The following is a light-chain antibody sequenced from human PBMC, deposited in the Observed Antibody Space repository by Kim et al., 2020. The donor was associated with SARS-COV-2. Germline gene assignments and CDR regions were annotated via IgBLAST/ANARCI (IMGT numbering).Light chain of an antibody. CDR2: DDD. J-gene: IGLJ1*01. CDR1: NIGTRG. Sequence: SYEMTQPPSVSVAPGQTATLTCGGDNIGTRGVNWYHQKPGQAPLLVVYDDDDRPSGIPARFSASNSGNTATLTISRVEAGDEADYYCQVWDTTTDGYVFGARTKVTV. CDR3: QVWDTTTDGYV. V-gene: IGLV3-21*02.